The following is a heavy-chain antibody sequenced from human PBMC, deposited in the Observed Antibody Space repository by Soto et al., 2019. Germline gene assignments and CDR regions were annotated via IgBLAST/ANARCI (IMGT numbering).Heavy chain of an antibody. CDR1: GGTFSTYP. Sequence: QVQLVQSGAEVRMPGSSVKVSCKASGGTFSTYPINWVRQAPGQGLEWMGGIIPLFGTTNYAQKFKGRVTITADESTSTAEMELSSRRAEDAAVYYCARGATHGSSWYFWFDPWGQGTLVTVSS. J-gene: IGHJ5*02. D-gene: IGHD6-13*01. CDR2: IIPLFGTT. V-gene: IGHV1-69*01. CDR3: ARGATHGSSWYFWFDP.